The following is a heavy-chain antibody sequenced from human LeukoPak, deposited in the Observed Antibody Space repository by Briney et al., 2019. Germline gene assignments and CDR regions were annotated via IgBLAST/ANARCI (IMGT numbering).Heavy chain of an antibody. CDR3: ARELPGSVWRYYDYGMNV. D-gene: IGHD1-1*01. V-gene: IGHV3-74*01. CDR1: GFTFSSYW. J-gene: IGHJ6*02. CDR2: INSDGSST. Sequence: GGSLRLSCAASGFTFSSYWMHWVRQAPGKGLVWVSRINSDGSSTSYADSVKGRFTISRDNAKNTLYLQMNSLRAEDTAGYYCARELPGSVWRYYDYGMNVWSQGTTVTVS.